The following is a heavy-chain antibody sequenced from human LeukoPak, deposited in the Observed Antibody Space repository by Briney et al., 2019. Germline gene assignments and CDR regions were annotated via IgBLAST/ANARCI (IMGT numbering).Heavy chain of an antibody. V-gene: IGHV1-2*04. CDR1: GYTFTGYY. CDR2: INPKSGGT. J-gene: IGHJ5*02. D-gene: IGHD4-17*01. CDR3: ARDGVYGDPPLGGFDP. Sequence: ASVKVSCKASGYTFTGYYIHWVRQAPGQGLEWMGWINPKSGGTNYAQKFQGWVTMTSDTSISTAYMELSRLRSDDTAVYYCARDGVYGDPPLGGFDPWGQGTLVTVSS.